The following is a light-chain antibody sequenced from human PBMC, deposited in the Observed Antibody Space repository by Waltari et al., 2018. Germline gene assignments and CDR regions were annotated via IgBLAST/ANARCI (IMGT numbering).Light chain of an antibody. CDR1: SGSVSSTSY. V-gene: IGLV8-61*01. CDR3: SMYMGSGVWV. J-gene: IGLJ3*02. CDR2: KGI. Sequence: QTVVTQEPSLSVSPGGTVTLTCALSSGSVSSTSYPTWYQQTPGKPPRTLVYKGISRSSGVPDRVSGSILGNTAALTITGAQADDESDYYCSMYMGSGVWVFGGGTKLTVL.